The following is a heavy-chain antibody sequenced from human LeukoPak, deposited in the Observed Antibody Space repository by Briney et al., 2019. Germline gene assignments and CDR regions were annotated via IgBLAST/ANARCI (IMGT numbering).Heavy chain of an antibody. CDR2: IYYSGST. D-gene: IGHD5-24*01. Sequence: KASETLSLTCTVSGGSISSSSYYWGWLRQPPGKGLEWTGSIYYSGSTYYNPSLKSRVTISVDTSKNQFSLMLSSVTAADTAVYYCARMDGYNDFDYWGQGTLVTVSS. CDR3: ARMDGYNDFDY. V-gene: IGHV4-39*01. CDR1: GGSISSSSYY. J-gene: IGHJ4*02.